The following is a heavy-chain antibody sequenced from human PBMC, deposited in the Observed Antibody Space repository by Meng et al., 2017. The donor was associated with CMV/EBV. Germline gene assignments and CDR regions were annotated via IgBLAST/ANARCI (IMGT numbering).Heavy chain of an antibody. J-gene: IGHJ6*02. CDR1: GYSISSGYY. Sequence: GSLRLSCTVSGYSISSGYYWGWIRQPPGKGLERIGSIYHSGSTYYNPSLKSRVTISVDTSKNQFSLKLSSVTAADTAVYYCARVATGYSSSWAYGGMDVWGQGTTVTVSS. CDR3: ARVATGYSSSWAYGGMDV. D-gene: IGHD6-13*01. CDR2: IYHSGST. V-gene: IGHV4-38-2*02.